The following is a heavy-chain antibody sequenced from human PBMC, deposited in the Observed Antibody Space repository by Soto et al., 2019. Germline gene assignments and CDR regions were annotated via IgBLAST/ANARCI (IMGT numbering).Heavy chain of an antibody. Sequence: PGGSLRLSCAASGFTFSSYGMHWVRQAPGKGLEWVAVISYDGSNKYYADTVKGRFTISRDNSKNTLYLQMNSLRAEDTAVYYCAKGGPPPYSYSYMGVWGEGTTVTVSS. J-gene: IGHJ6*03. CDR3: AKGGPPPYSYSYMGV. CDR1: GFTFSSYG. V-gene: IGHV3-30*18. D-gene: IGHD3-16*01. CDR2: ISYDGSNK.